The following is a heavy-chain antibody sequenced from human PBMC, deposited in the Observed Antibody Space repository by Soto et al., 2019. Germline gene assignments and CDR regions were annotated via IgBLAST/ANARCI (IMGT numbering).Heavy chain of an antibody. CDR3: AKGWQQGKYGMDV. D-gene: IGHD6-13*01. CDR1: GFTFSSYA. J-gene: IGHJ6*02. V-gene: IGHV3-23*01. CDR2: ISDSADYT. Sequence: PGGSLRLSCAASGFTFSSYAMSWVRQAPGKGLEWVSAISDSADYTYYADSVKGRFTTYRDNSKNTLYLQMNSLRAEDTAVYYCAKGWQQGKYGMDVRAQRTTVTVSS.